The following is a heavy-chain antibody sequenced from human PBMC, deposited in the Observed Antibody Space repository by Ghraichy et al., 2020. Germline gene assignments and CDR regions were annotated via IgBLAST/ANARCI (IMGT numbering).Heavy chain of an antibody. Sequence: SETLSLTCAVYVGSFSGRWWSWIRKPPGKGLEWIGEITHSGSTNYNPSLKSRVIMSVDTSKNQFSLKLSFVTAADTAVYYCARGSPYYDVLTGYYFQPRACDICGQGTMITVSS. CDR3: ARGSPYYDVLTGYYFQPRACDI. CDR1: VGSFSGRW. J-gene: IGHJ3*02. CDR2: ITHSGST. V-gene: IGHV4-34*01. D-gene: IGHD3-9*01.